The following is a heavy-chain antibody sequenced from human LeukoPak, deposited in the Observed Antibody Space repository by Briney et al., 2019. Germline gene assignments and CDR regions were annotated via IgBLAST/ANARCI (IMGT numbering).Heavy chain of an antibody. V-gene: IGHV4-4*07. J-gene: IGHJ3*02. CDR3: ARPVGGYYDGRGAFEI. CDR2: IHASGST. Sequence: PSETLSLTCTVSGASITTYYWSWIRQPAGKGLEAIGRIHASGSTNYNPSLKSRVIMSLDTSKKQFSLKLSSVSAADTAVYYCARPVGGYYDGRGAFEIWGRGTKVTVSS. D-gene: IGHD3-22*01. CDR1: GASITTYY.